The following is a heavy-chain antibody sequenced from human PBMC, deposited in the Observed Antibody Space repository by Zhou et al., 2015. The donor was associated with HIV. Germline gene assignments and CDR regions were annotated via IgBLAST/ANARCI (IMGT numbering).Heavy chain of an antibody. J-gene: IGHJ3*02. CDR1: GGTFSSYA. Sequence: QVQLVQSGAEVKKPGSSVKVSCKASGGTFSSYAISWVRQAPGQGLEWMGGIIPIFGTANYAQKFQGRVTITADESTSTAYMELSSLRSEDTAVYYCATQYYYDSSGYYPARGXFDIWGQGTMVTVSS. V-gene: IGHV1-69*01. CDR3: ATQYYYDSSGYYPARGXFDI. D-gene: IGHD3-22*01. CDR2: IIPIFGTA.